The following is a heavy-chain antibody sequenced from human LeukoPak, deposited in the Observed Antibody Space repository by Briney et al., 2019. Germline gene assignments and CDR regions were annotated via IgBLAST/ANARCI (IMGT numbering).Heavy chain of an antibody. CDR2: IYYSGST. V-gene: IGHV4-39*02. D-gene: IGHD4-23*01. CDR1: GGSISSSSYY. J-gene: IGHJ6*02. Sequence: PSETLSLTCTVSGGSISSSSYYWGWIRQPPGKGLEWIGSIYYSGSTYYNPSLKSRVTISVDTSKNQFSLKLSSVTAADTAVYYCAGEDHGGNPNYYYYGVDVWGQGTTVTVSS. CDR3: AGEDHGGNPNYYYYGVDV.